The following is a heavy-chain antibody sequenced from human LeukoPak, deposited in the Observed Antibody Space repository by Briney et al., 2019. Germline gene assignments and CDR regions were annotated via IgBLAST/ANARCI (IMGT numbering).Heavy chain of an antibody. D-gene: IGHD3-22*01. CDR3: GCADYYDSSGY. Sequence: SETLSLTCAVYGGSFSGYYWSWIRQPPGKGLEWIGEINHSGSTNYNPSLKSRVTISVDTSKNQFSLKLSSVTAADTAVYYCGCADYYDSSGYWGQGTLATVSS. J-gene: IGHJ4*02. V-gene: IGHV4-34*01. CDR1: GGSFSGYY. CDR2: INHSGST.